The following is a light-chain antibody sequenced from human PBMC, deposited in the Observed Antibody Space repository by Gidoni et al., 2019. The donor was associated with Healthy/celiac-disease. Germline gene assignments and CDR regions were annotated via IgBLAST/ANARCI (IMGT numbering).Light chain of an antibody. CDR2: GNS. J-gene: IGLJ3*02. CDR3: QSYDSSLSGSTV. V-gene: IGLV1-40*01. Sequence: QSVLTQPPSVSGAPGQRVPISCTGSSSNIGAGYDVHWYQHLPGTAPKLLTYGNSNRPAGVPDRFSGSKSGTSASLAITGLQAEDEADYYCQSYDSSLSGSTVFGGGTKLT. CDR1: SSNIGAGYD.